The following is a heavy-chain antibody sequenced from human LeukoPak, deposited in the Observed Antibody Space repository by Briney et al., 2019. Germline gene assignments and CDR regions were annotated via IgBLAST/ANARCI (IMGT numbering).Heavy chain of an antibody. D-gene: IGHD2-15*01. Sequence: GESLRLSCEASEFTFSSYWMPWVRKAPGKGLVWVSRINSDGSSTSYADSVKGRFTISRDNAKNTLYLQMNSLRAEDTAVYYCARSNYCSGGSCYSDWGQGTLVTVSS. CDR1: EFTFSSYW. CDR3: ARSNYCSGGSCYSD. CDR2: INSDGSST. J-gene: IGHJ4*02. V-gene: IGHV3-74*01.